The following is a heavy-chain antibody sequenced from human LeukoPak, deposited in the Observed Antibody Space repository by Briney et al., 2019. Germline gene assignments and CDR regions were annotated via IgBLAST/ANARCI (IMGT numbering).Heavy chain of an antibody. V-gene: IGHV4-38-2*02. D-gene: IGHD3-22*01. J-gene: IGHJ3*02. CDR1: GYSISSGYY. Sequence: SETLSLTCTVSGYSISSGYYWGWIRQPPGKGLEWIGSIYHSGSTYYNPSLKSRVTISVDTSKNQFSLKLSSVTAADTAAYYCASNLVVITWDAFDIWGQGTMVTVSS. CDR2: IYHSGST. CDR3: ASNLVVITWDAFDI.